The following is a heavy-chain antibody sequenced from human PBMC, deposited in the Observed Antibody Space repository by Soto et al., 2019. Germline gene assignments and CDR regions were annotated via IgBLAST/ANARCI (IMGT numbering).Heavy chain of an antibody. CDR1: GFTFSSDV. CDR2: IWHDGSDI. D-gene: IGHD1-26*01. CDR3: ARNLADSTTSSAIDV. J-gene: IGHJ6*02. Sequence: QVQLVESGGGVVQPGRSLRVSCVASGFTFSSDVMHWVRQAPGKGLEWVALIWHDGSDISYGDTVRGRFTISRGNSKKTLYLQMQSLGADDTAVFYCARNLADSTTSSAIDVSGPGSTVTVS. V-gene: IGHV3-33*01.